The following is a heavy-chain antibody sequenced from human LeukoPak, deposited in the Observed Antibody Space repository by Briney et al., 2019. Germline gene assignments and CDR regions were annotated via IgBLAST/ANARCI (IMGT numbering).Heavy chain of an antibody. V-gene: IGHV4-34*01. J-gene: IGHJ4*02. CDR3: ARRVRSADYRLDY. Sequence: PSETLSLTCAVYGGSFSIYYWSWLRQSPGKGLEWIAEINHRESTNYNPSLKSRVTLSVDTSKNQFSLSLKSVTAADTAVYYCARRVRSADYRLDYWGQGILVTVSS. CDR1: GGSFSIYY. D-gene: IGHD4/OR15-4a*01. CDR2: INHREST.